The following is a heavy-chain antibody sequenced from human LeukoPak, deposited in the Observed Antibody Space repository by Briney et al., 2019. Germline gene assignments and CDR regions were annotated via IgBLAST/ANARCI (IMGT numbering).Heavy chain of an antibody. CDR2: INPNSGGT. CDR1: GYTFTGYY. Sequence: GASVTVSCKASGYTFTGYYMHWVRQAPGQGLEWMGWINPNSGGTNYAQKFQGRVTMTRDTSISTAYMELSRLRSDDTAVYYCARPMVRGVISPLDVWGQGTTVTVSS. D-gene: IGHD3-10*01. CDR3: ARPMVRGVISPLDV. V-gene: IGHV1-2*02. J-gene: IGHJ6*02.